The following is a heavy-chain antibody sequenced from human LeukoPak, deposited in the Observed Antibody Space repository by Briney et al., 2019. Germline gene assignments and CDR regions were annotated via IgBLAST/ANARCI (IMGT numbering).Heavy chain of an antibody. J-gene: IGHJ3*02. CDR1: GYTLTELS. V-gene: IGHV1-24*01. D-gene: IGHD3-10*01. Sequence: ASVKVSCKVSGYTLTELSMHWVRQAPGKGLELMGGFDPEDGETIYAQKFQGRVTMTEDTSTDTAYMELSSLRSEDTAVYYCATGAPSTMVRGVIRRAFDIWGQGTMVTVSS. CDR3: ATGAPSTMVRGVIRRAFDI. CDR2: FDPEDGET.